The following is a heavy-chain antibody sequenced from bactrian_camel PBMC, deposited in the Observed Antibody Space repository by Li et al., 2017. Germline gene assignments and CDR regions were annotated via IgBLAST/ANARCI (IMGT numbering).Heavy chain of an antibody. CDR1: GFAFSDYA. J-gene: IGHJ7*01. Sequence: DVQLVESGGDLVQPGGSLRLSCATSGFAFSDYAMSWVRQPLGKGPEWVSVIMNDGTTLYADSVKGRFTISRDNAKNTVYLLMNSLKSEDTALYYCASRSSGLPTWSYGIDYWGKGTQVTVS. CDR2: IMNDGTT. D-gene: IGHD2*01. V-gene: IGHV3S31*01.